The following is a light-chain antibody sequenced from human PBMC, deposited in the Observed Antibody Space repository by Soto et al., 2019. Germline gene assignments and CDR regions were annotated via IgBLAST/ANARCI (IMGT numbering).Light chain of an antibody. CDR3: QQRSNWPRGT. Sequence: EIVLAQSPATLSLSPGERATLSCRASQSVSSYLAWYQQKPGQAPRLLIYDASNRATGIPARFSGSGSGTDFTLTISRLEPEDFAVYYCQQRSNWPRGTFGGGTKVDIK. CDR1: QSVSSY. CDR2: DAS. V-gene: IGKV3-11*01. J-gene: IGKJ4*01.